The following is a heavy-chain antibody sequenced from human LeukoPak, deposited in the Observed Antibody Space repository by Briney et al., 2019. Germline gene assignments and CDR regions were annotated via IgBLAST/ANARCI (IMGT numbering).Heavy chain of an antibody. Sequence: RASVKVSCKASGYTFTGYYMHWVRQAPGQGLEWMGWINPDSGGTIYAQNFQGRVTMTRDTSISTAYMELSSLRSDDTAVYYCARDLGDTHGSVGDFDYWGQGTLVTVSS. CDR2: INPDSGGT. V-gene: IGHV1-2*02. CDR3: ARDLGDTHGSVGDFDY. CDR1: GYTFTGYY. J-gene: IGHJ4*02. D-gene: IGHD3-10*01.